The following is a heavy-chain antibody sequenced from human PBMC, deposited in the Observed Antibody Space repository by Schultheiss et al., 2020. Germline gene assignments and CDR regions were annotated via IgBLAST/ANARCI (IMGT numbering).Heavy chain of an antibody. J-gene: IGHJ4*02. CDR1: GFTFSSYA. Sequence: GGSLRLSCAASGFTFSSYAMHWVRQAPGKGLEWVSTISGSGNNTYYADSVKGRFTISRDNSKNTLYLQMNSLRAEDTAVYYCARDSGYAHYFDYWGQGTLVTGYS. D-gene: IGHD5-12*01. V-gene: IGHV3-23*01. CDR3: ARDSGYAHYFDY. CDR2: ISGSGNNT.